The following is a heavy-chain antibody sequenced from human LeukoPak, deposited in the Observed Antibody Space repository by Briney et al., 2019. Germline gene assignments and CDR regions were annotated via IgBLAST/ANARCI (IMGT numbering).Heavy chain of an antibody. CDR3: ARGVHYDNSGYYHRGFDS. Sequence: SETLSLTCDVYGGSLNNYYWSWIRQPPGKGLEWIGEVNHSGVTKYHPSLKSRVTILVDTSKNQFSLKLRPVTAADTAVFYCARGVHYDNSGYYHRGFDSWGQGTLVTVSS. J-gene: IGHJ4*02. V-gene: IGHV4-34*01. CDR2: VNHSGVT. CDR1: GGSLNNYY. D-gene: IGHD3-22*01.